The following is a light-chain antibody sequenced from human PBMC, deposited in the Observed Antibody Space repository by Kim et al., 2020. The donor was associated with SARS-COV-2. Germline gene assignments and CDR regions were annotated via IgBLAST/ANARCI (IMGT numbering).Light chain of an antibody. V-gene: IGKV3-20*01. J-gene: IGKJ1*01. CDR1: QSVSRSY. CDR2: AAS. Sequence: SPGERASLSCRASQSVSRSYSAWYQQRPGQAPRLLIYAASNRATGIPDRFSGSGSGTDFTLTISRLEPEDFAVYYCQQYGNSRWTFGQGTKVDIK. CDR3: QQYGNSRWT.